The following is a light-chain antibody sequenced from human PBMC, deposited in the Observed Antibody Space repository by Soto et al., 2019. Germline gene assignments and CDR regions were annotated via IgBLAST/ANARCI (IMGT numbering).Light chain of an antibody. V-gene: IGKV1-27*01. CDR3: QKYSGAPFT. J-gene: IGKJ3*01. CDR2: AAS. CDR1: QGISSY. Sequence: DIQMTQSPSSLSASVGDRVTITCRASQGISSYLAWYQQKPGKVPKLLISAASTLQSGVPSRFSGGASGTHFTLTISSLQPEDVATYYCQKYSGAPFTFGPGTKVDIK.